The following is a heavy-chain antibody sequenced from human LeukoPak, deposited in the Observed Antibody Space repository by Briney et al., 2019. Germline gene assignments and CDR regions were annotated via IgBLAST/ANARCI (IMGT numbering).Heavy chain of an antibody. J-gene: IGHJ3*02. V-gene: IGHV4-59*06. Sequence: NPSETLSLTCTVSGGSISSYYWSWIRQHPGKGLEWIGYIYYSGSTYYNPSLKSRVTISVDTSKNQFSLKLSSVTAADTAVYYCARGRGTYYYDSSGYSNAFDIWGQGTMVTVSS. CDR2: IYYSGST. D-gene: IGHD3-22*01. CDR3: ARGRGTYYYDSSGYSNAFDI. CDR1: GGSISSYY.